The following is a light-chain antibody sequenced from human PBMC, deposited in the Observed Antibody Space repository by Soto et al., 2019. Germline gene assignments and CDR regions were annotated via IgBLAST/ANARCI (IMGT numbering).Light chain of an antibody. J-gene: IGLJ1*01. CDR1: STDFVSYNR. CDR2: EAS. CDR3: SLYTSENTYV. Sequence: QSALTQPPSMSGSPGQSVTISCTGTSTDFVSYNRVSWYQQPPGTAPTLIIYEASNRPSGVPDRFSGSKSGNTASLTISGLQAADEADYYCSLYTSENTYVFGTGTKVTVL. V-gene: IGLV2-18*01.